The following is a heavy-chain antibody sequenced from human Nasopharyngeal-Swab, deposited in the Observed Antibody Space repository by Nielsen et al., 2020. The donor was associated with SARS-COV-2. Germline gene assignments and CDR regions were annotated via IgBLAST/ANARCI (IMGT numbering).Heavy chain of an antibody. CDR2: MNPNSGNT. CDR1: GYTFTSYD. J-gene: IGHJ5*02. V-gene: IGHV1-8*01. Sequence: ASVKVSCKASGYTFTSYDINWVRQATGQGLEWMGWMNPNSGNTGYTQKFQGRVTMTRNTSISTAYMELSSLRSEDTAVYYCARSLRGAARRITQFDPWGQGTLVTVSS. D-gene: IGHD3-10*01. CDR3: ARSLRGAARRITQFDP.